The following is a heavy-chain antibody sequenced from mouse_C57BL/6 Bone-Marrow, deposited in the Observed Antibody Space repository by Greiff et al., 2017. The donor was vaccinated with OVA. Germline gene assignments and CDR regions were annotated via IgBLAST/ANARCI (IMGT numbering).Heavy chain of an antibody. CDR1: GYTFTSYW. CDR3: ARWTLLYYDYDDWYFDV. J-gene: IGHJ1*03. Sequence: VQLQQSGAELAKPGASVQLSCKASGYTFTSYWLHWVKQRPGQGLEWIGYINPSSGYTKYNQKFKDKATLTADNASSTAYMQLSSLTYEDSAVYYCARWTLLYYDYDDWYFDVWGTGTTVTVSS. CDR2: INPSSGYT. D-gene: IGHD2-4*01. V-gene: IGHV1-7*01.